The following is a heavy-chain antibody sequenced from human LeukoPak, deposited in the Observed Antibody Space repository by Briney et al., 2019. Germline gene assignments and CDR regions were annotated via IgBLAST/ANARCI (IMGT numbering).Heavy chain of an antibody. CDR2: IKQDGSEK. Sequence: GGSLRLSCAASGFTFSNYWMAWVRQAPGKGLEWVANIKQDGSEKYYVDSVKGRFTISRDNAKNSLYLQMNSLRAEDTAVYYCAELGITMIGGVWGKGTTVTISS. V-gene: IGHV3-7*01. CDR1: GFTFSNYW. CDR3: AELGITMIGGV. D-gene: IGHD3-10*02. J-gene: IGHJ6*04.